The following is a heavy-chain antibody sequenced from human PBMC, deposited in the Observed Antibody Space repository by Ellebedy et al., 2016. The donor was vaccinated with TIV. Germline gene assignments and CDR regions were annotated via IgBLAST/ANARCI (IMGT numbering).Heavy chain of an antibody. CDR3: ARDNGWFRFDS. D-gene: IGHD6-19*01. V-gene: IGHV3-7*01. Sequence: GESLKISCVASGFTFSGHWMGWVRQAAGKGLEWVAIIRTDGSQIYYADSVKGRFTISRDNTKNSVFLKMNSLRVEDTAIYYCARDNGWFRFDSWGQGTLATVSS. J-gene: IGHJ4*02. CDR1: GFTFSGHW. CDR2: IRTDGSQI.